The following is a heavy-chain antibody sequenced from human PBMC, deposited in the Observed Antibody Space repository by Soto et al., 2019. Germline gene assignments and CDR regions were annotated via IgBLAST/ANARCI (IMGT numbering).Heavy chain of an antibody. V-gene: IGHV2-5*02. J-gene: IGHJ5*02. CDR1: GFSLSTSGVG. Sequence: QITLKESGPTLVKPTQTLTLTCTCSGFSLSTSGVGVGWIRQPPGKALEWLALIYWDDDKRYSPSLKSRLTITKDTSKNQVVLTMTNIDPVDTATYYCAPTYYYDSSGYYYVHPWGQGTLVTVSS. CDR3: APTYYYDSSGYYYVHP. D-gene: IGHD3-22*01. CDR2: IYWDDDK.